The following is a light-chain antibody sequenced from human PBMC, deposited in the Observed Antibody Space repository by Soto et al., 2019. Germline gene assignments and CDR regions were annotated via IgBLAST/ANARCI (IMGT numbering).Light chain of an antibody. CDR3: LQHTNFTLT. CDR1: QGLGTN. Sequence: EVVTTQSPATLSVSPGKISTLSCRASQGLGTNLAWYQQKPGQAPRLLIYAASTRATGVPGRFSGSGYGTELTITISSMQYEDFEVYYCLQHTNFTLTFGQGTRLEIK. J-gene: IGKJ5*01. V-gene: IGKV3-15*01. CDR2: AAS.